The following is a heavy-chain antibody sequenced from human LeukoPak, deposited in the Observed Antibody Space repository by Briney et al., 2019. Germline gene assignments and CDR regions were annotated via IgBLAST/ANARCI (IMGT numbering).Heavy chain of an antibody. CDR2: ISYDGSNK. Sequence: GGSLRLSCVASGFTFSSYGMHWVRQAPGEGPEWVAFISYDGSNKYYADSVEGRFTISRDNSKNTLYLQMNSLRAEDTATYYCAKGVGATRIFDYWGQGTLVTVSS. D-gene: IGHD1-26*01. V-gene: IGHV3-30*18. CDR1: GFTFSSYG. CDR3: AKGVGATRIFDY. J-gene: IGHJ4*02.